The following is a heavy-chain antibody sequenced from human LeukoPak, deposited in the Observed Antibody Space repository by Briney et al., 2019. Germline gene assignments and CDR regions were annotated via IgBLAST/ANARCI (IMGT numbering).Heavy chain of an antibody. CDR3: AREWHHVFDY. CDR1: GGSISSYY. CDR2: IYYSGST. Sequence: PSETLSLTCTVSGGSISSYYWSWIRQPPGKGLEWIGYIYYSGSTNYNPSLKSRVTISVDTSKNQFSLKLSSVTAADTAVYYCAREWHHVFDYWGQGVLVIVSS. V-gene: IGHV4-59*12. J-gene: IGHJ4*02. D-gene: IGHD3-10*02.